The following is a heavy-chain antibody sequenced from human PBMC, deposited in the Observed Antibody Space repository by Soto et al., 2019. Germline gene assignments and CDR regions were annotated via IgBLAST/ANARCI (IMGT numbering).Heavy chain of an antibody. CDR3: ARDGHYCDTSGYLDY. Sequence: ASVKVSCKASGYTFTSYGISWVRQAPGQGLEWMGWISAYNGNTNYAQKLQGRVTMTTDTSTSTAYMELRSLRSDDTAVYYCARDGHYCDTSGYLDYCGQGALVTVSS. J-gene: IGHJ4*02. CDR1: GYTFTSYG. CDR2: ISAYNGNT. V-gene: IGHV1-18*04. D-gene: IGHD3-22*01.